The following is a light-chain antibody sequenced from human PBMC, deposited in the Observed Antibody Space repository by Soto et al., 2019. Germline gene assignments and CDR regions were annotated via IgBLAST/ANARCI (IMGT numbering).Light chain of an antibody. V-gene: IGLV2-14*01. Sequence: QSALTQPASVSGSPGQSITISYTGTSSDVGGYDYVSWYQQHPGKAPKLMIYDVSNRPSGVSNRFSGSKSGNTASLTISGLKSEDEADYYCSSYTSSITYVFGTGTKLTVL. J-gene: IGLJ1*01. CDR2: DVS. CDR1: SSDVGGYDY. CDR3: SSYTSSITYV.